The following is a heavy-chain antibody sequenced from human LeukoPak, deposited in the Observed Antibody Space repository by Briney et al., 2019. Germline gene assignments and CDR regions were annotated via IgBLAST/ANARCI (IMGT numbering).Heavy chain of an antibody. J-gene: IGHJ4*02. CDR2: ISRSSIYK. CDR1: GFTFSS. D-gene: IGHD3-22*01. CDR3: ARGRYDSSGYYALFDY. V-gene: IGHV3-21*01. Sequence: GGSLRLSCAASGFTFSSMNWVRQAPGKGLEWVSSISRSSIYKYYADSMKGRFTISRDNAKNSVYLQVNSVRAEDTAVYYCARGRYDSSGYYALFDYWGRGTLVTVSS.